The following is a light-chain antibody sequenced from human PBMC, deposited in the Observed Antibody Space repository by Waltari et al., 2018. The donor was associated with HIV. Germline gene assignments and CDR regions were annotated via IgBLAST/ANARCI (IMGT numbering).Light chain of an antibody. J-gene: IGKJ4*01. Sequence: EIGLTQSQGTLSLSPGERATLSCRASQSVTSSFSSWYQQKPGQAPRLPIYGASSRATGIPDRFSGGGSGTDFTLTISRLEPEDFAVYYCQQYGSSPLTFGGGTKVDIK. CDR1: QSVTSSF. CDR2: GAS. V-gene: IGKV3-20*01. CDR3: QQYGSSPLT.